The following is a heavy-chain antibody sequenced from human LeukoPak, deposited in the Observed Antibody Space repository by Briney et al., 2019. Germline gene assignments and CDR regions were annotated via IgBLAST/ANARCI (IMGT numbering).Heavy chain of an antibody. Sequence: SETLSLTCTVSGGSISSGGYYWSWIRQHPGKGLEWIGYIYYSGSTYYNPSLKSRVTISVDTSKNQFSLKLSSVTAADTAVYYCARGGLRNDYYYYMDVWGKGTTVTVSS. J-gene: IGHJ6*03. V-gene: IGHV4-61*08. CDR2: IYYSGST. CDR3: ARGGLRNDYYYYMDV. CDR1: GGSISSGGYY. D-gene: IGHD1-14*01.